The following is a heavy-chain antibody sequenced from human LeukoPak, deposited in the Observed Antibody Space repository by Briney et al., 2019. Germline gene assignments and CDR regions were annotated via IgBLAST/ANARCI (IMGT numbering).Heavy chain of an antibody. CDR1: GFTFSSYA. CDR3: ARDSRYYDSSIVYVSGVHYYYYRMDV. V-gene: IGHV3-30-3*01. J-gene: IGHJ6*02. D-gene: IGHD3-22*01. CDR2: ISYDGSNK. Sequence: GGSLRLSCAASGFTFSSYAMHWVRQAPGKGLEWVAVISYDGSNKYYADSVKGRFTISRDNSKNTLYLQMNSLRAEDTAVYYCARDSRYYDSSIVYVSGVHYYYYRMDVWGQGTTVTVSS.